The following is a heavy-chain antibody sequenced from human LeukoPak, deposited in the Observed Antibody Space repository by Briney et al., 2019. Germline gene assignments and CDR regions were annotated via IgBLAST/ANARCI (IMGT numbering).Heavy chain of an antibody. V-gene: IGHV1-69*01. D-gene: IGHD6-13*01. CDR2: IIPIFCTA. CDR3: ASSVAGYRSSWSYDFDY. Sequence: ASVKVSCKASGGTFSSYAISWVRQAPGQGLEWMGGIIPIFCTANYAQKFHGRVTITADESTSTAYMELSSLRSEDTAVYYCASSVAGYRSSWSYDFDYWGQGTLVTLSS. J-gene: IGHJ4*02. CDR1: GGTFSSYA.